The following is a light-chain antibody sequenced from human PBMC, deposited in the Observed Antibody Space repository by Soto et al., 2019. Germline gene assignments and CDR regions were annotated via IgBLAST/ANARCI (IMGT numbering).Light chain of an antibody. CDR3: QQRSNWPPWT. CDR2: GAS. J-gene: IGKJ1*01. V-gene: IGKV3-11*01. Sequence: EIVLTQSPATLSVSPGETATLSCRASQSVSSSLAWYQQTPGRAPRLLIYGASNRATGIPDRFSGSGSGTDFTLTISSLEPEDFAVYYCQQRSNWPPWTFGQGTKVDI. CDR1: QSVSSS.